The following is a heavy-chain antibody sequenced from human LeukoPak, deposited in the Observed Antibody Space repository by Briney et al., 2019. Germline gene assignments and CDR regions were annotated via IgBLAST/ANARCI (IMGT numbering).Heavy chain of an antibody. CDR3: ARGGFYCGGDCYVDY. Sequence: SETLSLTCTVSGGSISSYYWSWIRQPPGKGLEWIGYIYYSGSTNYNPSLKSRVTISVDTSKNQFSLRLSSVTAADTAVYYCARGGFYCGGDCYVDYWGKGTLVTVSS. V-gene: IGHV4-59*12. CDR2: IYYSGST. J-gene: IGHJ4*02. CDR1: GGSISSYY. D-gene: IGHD2-21*02.